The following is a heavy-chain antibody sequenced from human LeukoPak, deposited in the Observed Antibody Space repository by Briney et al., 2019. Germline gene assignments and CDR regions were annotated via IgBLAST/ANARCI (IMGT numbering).Heavy chain of an antibody. V-gene: IGHV3-23*01. Sequence: GGSLRPSCAASGFTFSSYAMSWVRQAPGKGLKWVSAISGSGGSTYYADSVKGRFTISRDNSKNTLYLQMNSLRAEDTAVYYCARDASYSEDYYGIDVWGQGTTVTVSS. CDR2: ISGSGGST. CDR3: ARDASYSEDYYGIDV. CDR1: GFTFSSYA. J-gene: IGHJ6*02. D-gene: IGHD2-15*01.